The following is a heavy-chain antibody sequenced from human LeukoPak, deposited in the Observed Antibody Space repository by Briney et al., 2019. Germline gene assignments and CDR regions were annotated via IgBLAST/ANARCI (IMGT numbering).Heavy chain of an antibody. CDR1: GFTFSTFP. D-gene: IGHD1-26*01. CDR3: ARALHFDL. CDR2: ISDGGSTI. Sequence: GSLRLSCAASGFTFSTFPMNWVRQAPGKGLEWVSYISDGGSTIYYADSVKGRFTISRDNAKNSLYLQMNSLRAEDTALYYCARALHFDLWGRGTLVTVSS. V-gene: IGHV3-48*04. J-gene: IGHJ2*01.